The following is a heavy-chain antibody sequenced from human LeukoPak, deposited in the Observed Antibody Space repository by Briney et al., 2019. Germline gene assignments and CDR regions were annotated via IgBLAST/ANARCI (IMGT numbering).Heavy chain of an antibody. J-gene: IGHJ4*02. CDR2: INHSGST. D-gene: IGHD6-13*01. CDR3: ARGQGVSSWYRY. CDR1: GGSFSGYY. Sequence: SETLSLTCAVHGGSFSGYYWSWIRQPPGKGLEWIGEINHSGSTNYNPSLKSRVTISVDTSKNQFSLKLSSVTAADTAVYYCARGQGVSSWYRYWGQGTLVTVSS. V-gene: IGHV4-34*01.